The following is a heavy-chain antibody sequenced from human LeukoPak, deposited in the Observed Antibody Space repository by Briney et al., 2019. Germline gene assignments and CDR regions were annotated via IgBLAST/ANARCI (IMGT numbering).Heavy chain of an antibody. CDR3: AKDIPVIVNQFEDY. CDR2: ISGSGGST. CDR1: GFTFSSYA. J-gene: IGHJ4*02. V-gene: IGHV3-23*01. D-gene: IGHD3-16*02. Sequence: GGSLRLSCAASGFTFSSYAMSWVRQAPGKGLEWVSAISGSGGSTYYADSVKGRFTISRDNSKDTLYLQMNSLRAEDTAVYYCAKDIPVIVNQFEDYWGQGTLVTVSS.